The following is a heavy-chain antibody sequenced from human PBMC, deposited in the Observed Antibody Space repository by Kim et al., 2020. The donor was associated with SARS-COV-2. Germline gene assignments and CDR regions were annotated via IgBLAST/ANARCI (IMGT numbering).Heavy chain of an antibody. CDR2: IYYSGST. J-gene: IGHJ4*02. CDR3: ARGDTMVRGVIITLHYFDY. D-gene: IGHD3-10*01. CDR1: GCSISSGGYY. V-gene: IGHV4-31*03. Sequence: SETLSLTCTVSGCSISSGGYYWSWIRQHPGKGLEWIGYIYYSGSTYYNPSLKSRVTISVDTSKNQFSLKLSSVTAADTAVYYCARGDTMVRGVIITLHYFDYWGQGTLVTVSS.